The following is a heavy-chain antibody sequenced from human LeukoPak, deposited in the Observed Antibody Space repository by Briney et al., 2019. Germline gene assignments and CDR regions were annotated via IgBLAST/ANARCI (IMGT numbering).Heavy chain of an antibody. CDR1: GGSFSGYY. Sequence: SETLSLTCAVHGGSFSGYYWSWICQPPGKGLEWIGEINHSGSTNYNPSLKSRVTISVDTSKNQFSLKLSSVTAADTAVYYCARNLEGYCSGGSCPDYFDYWGQGTLVTVSS. J-gene: IGHJ4*02. CDR2: INHSGST. D-gene: IGHD2-15*01. V-gene: IGHV4-34*01. CDR3: ARNLEGYCSGGSCPDYFDY.